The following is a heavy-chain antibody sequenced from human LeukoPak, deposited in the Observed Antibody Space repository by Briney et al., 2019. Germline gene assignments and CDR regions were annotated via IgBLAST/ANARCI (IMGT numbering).Heavy chain of an antibody. CDR3: ARKWAGYCSRTSCSLFDY. Sequence: GASVKVSCKASGYTFTGYYMHWVRQAPGQGLEWMGWINPNSGGTNYAQKFQGRVTMTRDTFISTAYMELSRLRSDDTAVYYCARKWAGYCSRTSCSLFDYWGQGTLVTVSS. CDR1: GYTFTGYY. CDR2: INPNSGGT. D-gene: IGHD2-2*01. J-gene: IGHJ4*02. V-gene: IGHV1-2*02.